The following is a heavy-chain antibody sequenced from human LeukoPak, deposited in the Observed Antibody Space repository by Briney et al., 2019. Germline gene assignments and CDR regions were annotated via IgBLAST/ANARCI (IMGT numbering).Heavy chain of an antibody. D-gene: IGHD1-1*01. CDR3: TRDWNDLDY. J-gene: IGHJ4*02. V-gene: IGHV3-30*03. Sequence: GGSLRLSCAASGFIFSNYGMHWVRRAPGKGLEWVAVISYDGSNKYYADSVKGRFTISRDNSRNMLYLQMNSLRAEDTAVYYSTRDWNDLDYWGQGTPVTVSS. CDR1: GFIFSNYG. CDR2: ISYDGSNK.